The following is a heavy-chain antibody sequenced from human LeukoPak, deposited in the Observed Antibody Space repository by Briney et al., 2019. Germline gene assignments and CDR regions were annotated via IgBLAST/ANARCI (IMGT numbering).Heavy chain of an antibody. Sequence: GGSLRLSCAASGFTFDDYAMHWVRQAPGKGPEWVSGISWDSGSIGYADSVKGRFTISRDNAKNSLYLQMNSLRAEDTALYYCAKGGGTMVRGVHYYFDYWGQGTLVTVSS. V-gene: IGHV3-9*01. D-gene: IGHD3-10*01. CDR2: ISWDSGSI. J-gene: IGHJ4*02. CDR1: GFTFDDYA. CDR3: AKGGGTMVRGVHYYFDY.